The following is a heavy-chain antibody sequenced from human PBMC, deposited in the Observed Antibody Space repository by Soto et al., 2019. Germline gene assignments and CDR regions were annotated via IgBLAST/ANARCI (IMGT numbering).Heavy chain of an antibody. J-gene: IGHJ5*02. D-gene: IGHD2-2*01. CDR1: GFTFSSYS. Sequence: GESLRLSCAASGFTFSSYSMNWVRQAPGKGLEWVSSISSSSGYIYYADSVKGRFTVSRDNAKNSLYLQMNSLRAEDTAVYYCARASRYCSSTSCYHNLFAPRGQGTLVT. CDR2: ISSSSGYI. CDR3: ARASRYCSSTSCYHNLFAP. V-gene: IGHV3-21*01.